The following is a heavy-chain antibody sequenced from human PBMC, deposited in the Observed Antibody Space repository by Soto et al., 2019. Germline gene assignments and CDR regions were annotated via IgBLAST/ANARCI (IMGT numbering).Heavy chain of an antibody. Sequence: SVKVSCKASGGTFSSYAISWVRQAPGQGLEWMGGIIPIFCTANYAQKFQGRVTITADESTSTAYMELSSLRSEDTAVYYCARVRGYSYGEQYYYGMDVWGQGTTVTVSS. CDR3: ARVRGYSYGEQYYYGMDV. D-gene: IGHD5-18*01. CDR2: IIPIFCTA. CDR1: GGTFSSYA. J-gene: IGHJ6*02. V-gene: IGHV1-69*13.